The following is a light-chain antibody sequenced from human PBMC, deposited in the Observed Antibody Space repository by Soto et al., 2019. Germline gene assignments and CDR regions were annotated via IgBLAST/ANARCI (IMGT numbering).Light chain of an antibody. CDR2: GAS. V-gene: IGKV3-20*01. Sequence: DIVLTQSPGTLSLSPGERATLSCRASQSVSRTYLAWYQHKPGQAPRLLIYGASSRATGIPDRFSGSGAGTDFALTISRLEPEDFAVYYCQQYDRSPDTFGQGTKV. CDR3: QQYDRSPDT. CDR1: QSVSRTY. J-gene: IGKJ2*01.